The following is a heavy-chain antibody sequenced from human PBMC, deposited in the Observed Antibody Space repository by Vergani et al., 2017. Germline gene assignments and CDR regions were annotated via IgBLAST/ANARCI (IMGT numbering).Heavy chain of an antibody. J-gene: IGHJ5*02. CDR3: ARHSTVEWLVKLGWIDP. CDR2: IYYSGST. Sequence: QLQLQESGPGLVKPSATLSLTCSVPVASIRSSNYYCGWIRQPQGKGLEWIASIYYSGSTYYNPSLKSRVTISVDTSKNQFSLKLSSVTAADTAVYFCARHSTVEWLVKLGWIDPWGQGILVTVSS. D-gene: IGHD6-19*01. CDR1: VASIRSSNYY. V-gene: IGHV4-39*01.